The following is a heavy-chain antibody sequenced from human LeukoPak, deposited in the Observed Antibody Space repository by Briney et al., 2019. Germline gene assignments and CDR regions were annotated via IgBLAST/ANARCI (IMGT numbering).Heavy chain of an antibody. Sequence: GGSLRLSCTVSGFTVSSNSMSWVRQAPGKGLEWVSGINWNGGSTGYADSVKGRFTISRDNAKNSLYLQMNSLRAEDTALYYCARDGKSEYYSSGWYRPSFDYFDYWGQGTLVTVSS. CDR1: GFTVSSNS. CDR2: INWNGGST. J-gene: IGHJ4*02. CDR3: ARDGKSEYYSSGWYRPSFDYFDY. V-gene: IGHV3-20*04. D-gene: IGHD6-19*01.